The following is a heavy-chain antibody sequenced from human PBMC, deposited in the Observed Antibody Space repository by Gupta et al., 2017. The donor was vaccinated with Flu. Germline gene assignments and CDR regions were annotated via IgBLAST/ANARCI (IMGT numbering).Heavy chain of an antibody. Sequence: GLEWIGEINHSGSTNYNPSLKSRVTISVDTSKNQFSLKLSSVTAADTAVYYCARGCWMLAAAGINYYYGMDVWGQGTTVTVSS. V-gene: IGHV4-34*01. J-gene: IGHJ6*02. D-gene: IGHD6-13*01. CDR2: INHSGST. CDR3: ARGCWMLAAAGINYYYGMDV.